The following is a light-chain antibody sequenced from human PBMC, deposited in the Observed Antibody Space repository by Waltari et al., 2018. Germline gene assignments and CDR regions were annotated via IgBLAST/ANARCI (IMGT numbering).Light chain of an antibody. J-gene: IGKJ4*01. CDR3: QQCNTLPFA. CDR1: QSISAW. Sequence: DIQMTQSPSSVSASVGDTVTITCRASQSISAWLAWYQQKPGKAPKLLISAAFNLQSGVPSRFSGSRSGTDFSLTISSRQPEDFATYYCQQCNTLPFAFGGGTTVEIK. CDR2: AAF. V-gene: IGKV1D-12*01.